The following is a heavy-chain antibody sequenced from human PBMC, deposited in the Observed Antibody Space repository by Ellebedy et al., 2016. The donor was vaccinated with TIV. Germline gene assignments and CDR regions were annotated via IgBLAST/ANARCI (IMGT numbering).Heavy chain of an antibody. CDR2: INTDGTTT. J-gene: IGHJ4*02. D-gene: IGHD2-21*01. V-gene: IGHV3-74*01. CDR3: ARGTGKYGDWDY. Sequence: GGSLRLSXTASGFTLSSYWVHWVRQAPGEGLVWVSRINTDGTTTNYADSVKGRFTISRDNSKNTVFLQVSSLRVEDTALYYCARGTGKYGDWDYWGLGTLVTVSS. CDR1: GFTLSSYW.